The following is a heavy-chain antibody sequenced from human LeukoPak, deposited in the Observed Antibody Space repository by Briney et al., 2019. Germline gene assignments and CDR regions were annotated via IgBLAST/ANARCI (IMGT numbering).Heavy chain of an antibody. CDR2: INPNNGGT. D-gene: IGHD3-22*01. CDR3: ARDLPTGYYISSGYYEYFLDY. Sequence: ASVKVSCKASGYTFTGYYMHWVRQAPGQGLEWMGWINPNNGGTKNAQNFQDRVTMTRDTSISTAYMELSSLRSDDTAVYYCARDLPTGYYISSGYYEYFLDYWGQGTLVTVSS. CDR1: GYTFTGYY. J-gene: IGHJ4*02. V-gene: IGHV1-2*02.